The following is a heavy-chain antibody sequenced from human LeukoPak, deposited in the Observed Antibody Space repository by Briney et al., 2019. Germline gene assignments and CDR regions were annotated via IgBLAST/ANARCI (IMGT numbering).Heavy chain of an antibody. D-gene: IGHD2-2*01. CDR3: AKDGCGSSACYSLFDYYGMDV. CDR2: ISYDGNKK. V-gene: IGHV3-30*18. J-gene: IGHJ6*02. Sequence: LTGGSLRLSCAASGFTFSTYGMHWVRQAPGKGLEWVAVISYDGNKKYSADSVKGRFTISRDNSKNTLYLQMNSLRADDTAVYYCAKDGCGSSACYSLFDYYGMDVWGQGATVTVSS. CDR1: GFTFSTYG.